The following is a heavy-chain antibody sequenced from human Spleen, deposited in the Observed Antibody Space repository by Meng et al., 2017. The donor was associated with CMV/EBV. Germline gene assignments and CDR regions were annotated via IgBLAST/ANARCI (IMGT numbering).Heavy chain of an antibody. J-gene: IGHJ5*02. CDR3: ARAESAGGTNNWFDP. Sequence: SRFTLSPYSMTWVRQAPGKGLEWVSSISSSGSYIYYADSVRGRFTISRDNTKNSLFLQMNSLRAEDTAVYYCARAESAGGTNNWFDPWGQGTLVTVSS. D-gene: IGHD6-13*01. V-gene: IGHV3-21*01. CDR1: RFTLSPYS. CDR2: ISSSGSYI.